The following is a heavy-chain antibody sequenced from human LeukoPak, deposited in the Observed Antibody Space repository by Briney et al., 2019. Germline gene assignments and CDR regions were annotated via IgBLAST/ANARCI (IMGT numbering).Heavy chain of an antibody. CDR3: ARGRGWLPPG. CDR2: IYDSGST. Sequence: MASETLSLTCSVSDGSVSSGSYYLNWIRQPPGKGLEWIGQIYDSGSTNYNPSLKSRVTISVDTSKNQVSLKLSSVTAADTAVYYCARGRGWLPPGWGQGTLATVSS. J-gene: IGHJ4*02. V-gene: IGHV4-61*01. CDR1: DGSVSSGSYY. D-gene: IGHD5-12*01.